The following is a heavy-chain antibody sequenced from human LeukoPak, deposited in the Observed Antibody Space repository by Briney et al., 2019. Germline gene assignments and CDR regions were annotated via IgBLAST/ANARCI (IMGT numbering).Heavy chain of an antibody. CDR1: GYTFTSYG. CDR3: ARGNPGTTVTNWFDP. CDR2: ISAYNGNT. Sequence: ASVKVSCKASGYTFTSYGISWVRQAPGQGLEWMGWISAYNGNTNYAQKLQGKVTMTTDTSTSTAYMELRSLRSDDTAVYYCARGNPGTTVTNWFDPWGQGTLVTVSS. J-gene: IGHJ5*02. D-gene: IGHD4-17*01. V-gene: IGHV1-18*01.